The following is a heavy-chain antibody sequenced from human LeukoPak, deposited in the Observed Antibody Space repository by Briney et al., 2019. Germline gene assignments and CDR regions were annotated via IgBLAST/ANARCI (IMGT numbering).Heavy chain of an antibody. CDR3: AKSGIAADDAFDI. CDR1: GSTFSSYA. D-gene: IGHD6-13*01. CDR2: ISGSGGST. J-gene: IGHJ3*02. Sequence: GGSLRLSCAASGSTFSSYAMSWVRQAPGKGLEWVSAISGSGGSTYYADSVKGRFTISRDNSKNTLYLQMNSLRAEDTAVYYCAKSGIAADDAFDIWGQGTMVTVSS. V-gene: IGHV3-23*01.